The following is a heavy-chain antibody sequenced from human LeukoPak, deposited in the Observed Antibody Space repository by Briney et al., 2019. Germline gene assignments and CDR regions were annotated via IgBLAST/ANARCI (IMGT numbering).Heavy chain of an antibody. J-gene: IGHJ4*02. CDR3: ARDGHPFDS. CDR1: GFRFTSYW. V-gene: IGHV3-7*01. Sequence: GGSLRLSCAASGFRFTSYWMSWVRQAPGKGLEWVANINQDGSEKYYGDSVKGRFTISRDNAKNSVYLQMSSLRAEDTAVYFCARDGHPFDSWGQGTLVTVSA. CDR2: INQDGSEK.